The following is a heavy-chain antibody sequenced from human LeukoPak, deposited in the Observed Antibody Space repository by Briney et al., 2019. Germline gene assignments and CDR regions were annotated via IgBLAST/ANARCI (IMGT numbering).Heavy chain of an antibody. D-gene: IGHD4-23*01. CDR3: ARDSGNYLDY. J-gene: IGHJ4*02. CDR1: GFTFSSYA. CDR2: ISYDGSNK. Sequence: PGRSLRPSCAASGFTFSSYAMHWVRQAPGKGLEWVAVISYDGSNKYYADSVRGRFTISRDNSKNTLYLQMNSLRTEDTAVYYCARDSGNYLDYWGQGTLVTVSS. V-gene: IGHV3-30-3*01.